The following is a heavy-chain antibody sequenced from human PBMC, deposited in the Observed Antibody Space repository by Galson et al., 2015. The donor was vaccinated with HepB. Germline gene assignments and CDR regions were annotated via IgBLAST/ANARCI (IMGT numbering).Heavy chain of an antibody. V-gene: IGHV3-15*01. CDR2: VKTRTDGGTA. J-gene: IGHJ4*02. CDR3: TTIYVNYLDY. CDR1: GFTLSHAY. D-gene: IGHD5/OR15-5a*01. Sequence: SLRLSCAASGFTLSHAYMNWVRQAPGKGLEWVGRVKTRTDGGTADYAAPVKGRFAIPRDDSKNTLYLQMNSLKTEDTAVYYCTTIYVNYLDYWGQGTLVTVSS.